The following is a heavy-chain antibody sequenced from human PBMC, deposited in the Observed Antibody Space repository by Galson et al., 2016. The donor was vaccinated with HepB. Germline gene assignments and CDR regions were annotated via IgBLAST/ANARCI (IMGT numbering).Heavy chain of an antibody. CDR3: ARQFQCISTTCPKGDDY. V-gene: IGHV1-3*01. Sequence: SVKVSCKASGYTFSSYGIHWMRQAPGQRLEWMGWINVGNANTKYSQKFEDRLTITRDTSTKTVYMEVSGLRYEDTAVYYCARQFQCISTTCPKGDDYWGRGTLITVSS. CDR2: INVGNANT. D-gene: IGHD2-2*01. J-gene: IGHJ4*02. CDR1: GYTFSSYG.